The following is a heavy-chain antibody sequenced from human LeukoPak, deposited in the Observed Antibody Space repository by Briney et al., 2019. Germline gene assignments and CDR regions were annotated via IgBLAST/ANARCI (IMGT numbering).Heavy chain of an antibody. Sequence: ASVKVSCKASGYTFTSYGISWVRQAPGQGLEWMGIINPSGGSTSYAQKFQGRVTMTRDMSTSTVYMELSSLRSEDTAVYYCARALPGSGGYSYGPPPYYYYYMDVWGKGTTVTVSS. V-gene: IGHV1-46*01. CDR2: INPSGGST. CDR3: ARALPGSGGYSYGPPPYYYYYMDV. J-gene: IGHJ6*03. CDR1: GYTFTSYG. D-gene: IGHD5-18*01.